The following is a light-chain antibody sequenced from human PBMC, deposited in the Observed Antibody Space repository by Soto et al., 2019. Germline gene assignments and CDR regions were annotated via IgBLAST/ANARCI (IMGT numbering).Light chain of an antibody. CDR1: QSISNY. V-gene: IGKV1-33*01. CDR3: QQYDNLSFT. J-gene: IGKJ3*01. CDR2: DAS. Sequence: DIQMTQSPSSLSASVGDRVTITCRASQSISNYLNWYQQKPGKAPKLLIYDASNLETGVPSRFSGSGSGTDFTFTISSLQPEDIAAYYCQQYDNLSFTFGPGTKVDIK.